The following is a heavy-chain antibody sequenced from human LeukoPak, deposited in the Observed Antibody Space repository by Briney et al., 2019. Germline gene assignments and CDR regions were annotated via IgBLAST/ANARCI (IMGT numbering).Heavy chain of an antibody. D-gene: IGHD3-22*01. CDR3: ARLDYYHDSSVI. V-gene: IGHV4-59*01. Sequence: SETLSLTCTVSGGSISNYYWSWIRQPPGKGLEWIGYIYYSGSTDYNPSLKSRVIISVDTSKNQFSLKLSSVTAADTAVYYCARLDYYHDSSVIWGQGTLVTVSS. CDR1: GGSISNYY. CDR2: IYYSGST. J-gene: IGHJ4*02.